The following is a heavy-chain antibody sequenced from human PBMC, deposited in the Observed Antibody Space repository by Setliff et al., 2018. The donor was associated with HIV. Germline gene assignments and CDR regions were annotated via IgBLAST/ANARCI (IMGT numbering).Heavy chain of an antibody. J-gene: IGHJ2*01. CDR3: ARYSGASSGDWYFDL. D-gene: IGHD4-17*01. V-gene: IGHV6-1*01. CDR2: TYYRSKWYN. Sequence: SQTLSLTCAISGDSVSSNSAAWNWIRQSPSRGLEWLGRTYYRSKWYNNYAVSVKSRITINPDTSKNQFSLHLNSVTPDDTAVYYCARYSGASSGDWYFDLWGRGTLVTVSS. CDR1: GDSVSSNSAA.